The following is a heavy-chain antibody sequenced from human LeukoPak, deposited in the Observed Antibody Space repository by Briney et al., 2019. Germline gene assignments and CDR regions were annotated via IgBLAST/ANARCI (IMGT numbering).Heavy chain of an antibody. CDR1: GFIFSDSA. Sequence: GGSLKLSCAASGFIFSDSAMHWVRQASGKGLEWVGRIRSKANSYATAYAESVKGRFTVSRDDSKNTAYLQMNSLKTEDTAVYFCSRNADHDWWGQGTLVTVSS. J-gene: IGHJ4*02. CDR2: IRSKANSYAT. D-gene: IGHD1-14*01. CDR3: SRNADHDW. V-gene: IGHV3-73*01.